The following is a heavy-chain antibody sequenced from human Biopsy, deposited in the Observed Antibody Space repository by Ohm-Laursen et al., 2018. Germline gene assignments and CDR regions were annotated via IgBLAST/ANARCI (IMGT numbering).Heavy chain of an antibody. CDR3: AREAIGYQLPCDD. J-gene: IGHJ4*02. CDR1: TGTFASYG. Sequence: SSVKVSCKASTGTFASYGVTWVRQAPGQGLEWMGRIIPILRTTTYAPKFQGRVTFTADKSSSTAYLELSSLTSEDAAMFYCAREAIGYQLPCDDWGQGTLVTVSS. D-gene: IGHD2-15*01. CDR2: IIPILRTT. V-gene: IGHV1-69*04.